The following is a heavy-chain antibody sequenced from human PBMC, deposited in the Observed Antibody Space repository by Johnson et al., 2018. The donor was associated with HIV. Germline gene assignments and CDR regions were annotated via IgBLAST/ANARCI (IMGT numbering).Heavy chain of an antibody. Sequence: EVQLVESGGGLVQPGGSLRLSCAASGFTFSSYAMHWVRQAPGKGLEYVSAISSNGGSTYYANSVKGRLTISRDNSKNTLYLQMGSLRAEDMAVYYCAKVYYDSSGYGAFDIWVQGTMVTVSS. J-gene: IGHJ3*02. CDR1: GFTFSSYA. CDR3: AKVYYDSSGYGAFDI. V-gene: IGHV3-64*01. CDR2: ISSNGGST. D-gene: IGHD3-22*01.